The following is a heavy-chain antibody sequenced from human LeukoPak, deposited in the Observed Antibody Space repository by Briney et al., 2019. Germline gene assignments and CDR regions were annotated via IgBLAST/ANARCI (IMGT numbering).Heavy chain of an antibody. CDR1: GFRLSSNG. V-gene: IGHV3-33*01. CDR3: AREDWGTTGHSFGY. Sequence: PGRSLRLSCVASGFRLSSNGMHWVRQAPGKGLELVAVLWSDASNTYYADSVKGRFTISRDLSKNTLYLQMTSLRVEDTAVYYCAREDWGTTGHSFGYWGQGTLVTVSS. J-gene: IGHJ4*02. CDR2: LWSDASNT. D-gene: IGHD7-27*01.